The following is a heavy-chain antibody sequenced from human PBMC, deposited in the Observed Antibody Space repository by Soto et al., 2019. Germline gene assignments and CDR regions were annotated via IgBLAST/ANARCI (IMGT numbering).Heavy chain of an antibody. D-gene: IGHD2-15*01. V-gene: IGHV3-23*01. J-gene: IGHJ4*02. CDR3: AKGDCSGGRCYRGFDY. CDR2: VSASGSIT. Sequence: EVQVLESGGGLVQPGGSLRLSCAASGFTFSSYDMSWVRQAQGKGLEWVSGVSASGSITSYADSAKGRFTISRDNAKNTMFLQMNSLRAEDTAVYFCAKGDCSGGRCYRGFDYWGQGTLVTVSS. CDR1: GFTFSSYD.